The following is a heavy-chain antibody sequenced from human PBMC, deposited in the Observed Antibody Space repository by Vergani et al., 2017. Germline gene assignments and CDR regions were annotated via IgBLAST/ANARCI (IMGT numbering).Heavy chain of an antibody. CDR2: IYYSGST. V-gene: IGHV4-39*01. CDR3: AXPYYDFWSGYPSADAFDI. J-gene: IGHJ3*02. D-gene: IGHD3-3*01. CDR1: GGSISSSSYY. Sequence: QLQLQESGPGLVKPSETLSLTCTVSGGSISSSSYYWGWIRQPPGKGLEWIGRIYYSGSTYYNPSLKIRGTISVDTSKNQFSLKLSSVTAADTAVYYCAXPYYDFWSGYPSADAFDIWGQGTMVTVSS.